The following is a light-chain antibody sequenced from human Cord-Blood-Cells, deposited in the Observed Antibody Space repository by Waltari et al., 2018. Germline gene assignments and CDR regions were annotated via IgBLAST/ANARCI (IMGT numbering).Light chain of an antibody. V-gene: IGLV2-14*01. CDR3: SSYTSSSTWV. CDR2: DVS. CDR1: SSDVGGYNY. J-gene: IGLJ3*02. Sequence: QSALTQPASVSGSPGQSITISCTGTSSDVGGYNYVSWYQQNPGKAPKLMIYDVSNRPSGVSNRFSGSKSGHTASLTISGLQSEDEAAYYCSSYTSSSTWVFGGGTKLTVL.